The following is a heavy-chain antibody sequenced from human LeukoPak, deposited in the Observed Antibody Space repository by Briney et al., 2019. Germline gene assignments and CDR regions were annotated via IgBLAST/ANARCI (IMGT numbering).Heavy chain of an antibody. CDR3: AELGITMIGGV. CDR1: GFTFTNYA. Sequence: GGSLRLSCAASGFTFTNYAMTWVRQAPGKGLEWVSSISASGVMTYYADSVKGRFTVSRDNSKNTLYLQMNSLRAEDTAVYYCAELGITMIGGVWGKGTTVTISS. J-gene: IGHJ6*04. D-gene: IGHD3-10*02. V-gene: IGHV3-23*01. CDR2: ISASGVMT.